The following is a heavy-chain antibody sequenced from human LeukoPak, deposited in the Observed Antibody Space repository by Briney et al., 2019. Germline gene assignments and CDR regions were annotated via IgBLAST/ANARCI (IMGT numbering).Heavy chain of an antibody. J-gene: IGHJ4*02. Sequence: SQTLSLTCTVSGASISSGGYGWGRLREQPGKGLERFGYMYYSGSTYYNPSLKSRVTISVDTSNNQSSLKLSSVTAADTAVYYCARENYYDSSGYYPTFDYWGQGTLVTVSS. CDR2: MYYSGST. CDR3: ARENYYDSSGYYPTFDY. D-gene: IGHD3-22*01. V-gene: IGHV4-31*03. CDR1: GASISSGGYG.